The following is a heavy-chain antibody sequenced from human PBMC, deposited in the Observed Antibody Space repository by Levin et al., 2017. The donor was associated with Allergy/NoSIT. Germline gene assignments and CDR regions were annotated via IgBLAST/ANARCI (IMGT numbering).Heavy chain of an antibody. D-gene: IGHD6-19*01. V-gene: IGHV3-23*01. CDR2: ISGSGGNT. CDR3: AKERSYDSGWDGEFDY. Sequence: PGGSLRLSCEASGFTFSTYAMTWVRQAPGKGLEWVSAISGSGGNTYYADSVKGRFTISRDNSKNTLYLQINSLRAEDTAVYYCAKERSYDSGWDGEFDYWGQGTLVTVSS. CDR1: GFTFSTYA. J-gene: IGHJ4*02.